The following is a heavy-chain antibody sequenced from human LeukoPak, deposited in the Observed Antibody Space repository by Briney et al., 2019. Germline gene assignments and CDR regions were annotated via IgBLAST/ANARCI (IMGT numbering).Heavy chain of an antibody. CDR2: ISGGGGNT. CDR3: SYGLVG. Sequence: GGSLRLSCAASKFAFSSYAMSWVRQAPGKGLEWVSAISGGGGNTYYADSVMGRFTISRDNSKTTLYLQMNSLRPEDTAVYYCSYGLVGWGQGTLVTVSS. V-gene: IGHV3-23*01. D-gene: IGHD5-18*01. CDR1: KFAFSSYA. J-gene: IGHJ4*02.